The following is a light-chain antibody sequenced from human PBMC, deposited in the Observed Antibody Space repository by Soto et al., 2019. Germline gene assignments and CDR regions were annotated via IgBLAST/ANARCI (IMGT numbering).Light chain of an antibody. CDR3: QQNYRATPWT. Sequence: DIHMTQSRSSLSASVGDRITITCRASQSISRYLNWYQHKPGKAPKLLINAASSLERGVPSRFSGGGSGTDFTLNISSLQPDDFATYYCQQNYRATPWTFGQGTKVDIK. CDR1: QSISRY. CDR2: AAS. V-gene: IGKV1-39*01. J-gene: IGKJ1*01.